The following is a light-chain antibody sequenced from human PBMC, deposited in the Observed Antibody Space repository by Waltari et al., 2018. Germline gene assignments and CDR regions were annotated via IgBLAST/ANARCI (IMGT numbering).Light chain of an antibody. CDR2: SHV. V-gene: IGLV1-44*01. Sequence: QSMLTQPPSASGSPGQRVSISCSGGSSNIGSNALHWYKQLPGTAPKLLTYSHVFRPSGVPDRFSGSRSGTSGSLAISGLQSEDEADYYCAAWDDSLKVVLFGGGTKLTVL. CDR1: SSNIGSNA. J-gene: IGLJ2*01. CDR3: AAWDDSLKVVL.